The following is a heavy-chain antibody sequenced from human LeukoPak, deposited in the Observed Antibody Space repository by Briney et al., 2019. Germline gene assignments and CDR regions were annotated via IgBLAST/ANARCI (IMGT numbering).Heavy chain of an antibody. CDR3: AATGSRNWFDP. D-gene: IGHD1-1*01. Sequence: ASVKVSCKASGYNFNCRYLHWVRQAPGQALEWMGWISPFNGNTNYAQKFQDRVTFTRDRSMTTAYMELSRLRSEDTAIYYCAATGSRNWFDPWGQGTLVTVSS. CDR2: ISPFNGNT. CDR1: GYNFNCRY. J-gene: IGHJ5*02. V-gene: IGHV1-45*02.